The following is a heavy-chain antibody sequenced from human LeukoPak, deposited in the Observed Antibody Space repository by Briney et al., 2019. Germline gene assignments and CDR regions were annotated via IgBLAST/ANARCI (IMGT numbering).Heavy chain of an antibody. CDR1: GFTFRTYA. CDR2: ISGSGNGT. J-gene: IGHJ6*02. CDR3: ARGLHPPRDNTDYYYYGMDV. V-gene: IGHV3-23*01. Sequence: PGGSLRLSCTASGFTFRTYAMTWVRQAPGKGLEWLSGISGSGNGTYYADSVKGRFTISRHNSKNTLYLQMNSLRAEDTAVYYCARGLHPPRDNTDYYYYGMDVWGQGTTVTVSS. D-gene: IGHD4-11*01.